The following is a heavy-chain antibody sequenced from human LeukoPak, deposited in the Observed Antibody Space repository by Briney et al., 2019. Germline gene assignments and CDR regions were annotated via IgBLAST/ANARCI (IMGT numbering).Heavy chain of an antibody. V-gene: IGHV1-2*02. CDR1: GYTFTDYY. J-gene: IGHJ4*02. CDR3: AREEVIAAAGPTLDY. CDR2: INPNSGGT. D-gene: IGHD6-13*01. Sequence: ASVKVSRKACGYTFTDYYMHWVRQAPGQELEWMGWINPNSGGTNYAQKFQGRVTMTRDTSISTAYMELSRLRSDDTAVFYCAREEVIAAAGPTLDYWGQGALVTVSS.